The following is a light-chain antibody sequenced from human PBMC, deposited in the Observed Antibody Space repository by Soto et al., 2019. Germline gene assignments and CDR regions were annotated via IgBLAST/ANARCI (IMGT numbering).Light chain of an antibody. V-gene: IGLV2-14*01. CDR2: DVS. CDR3: SSYTRSSTLV. J-gene: IGLJ2*01. Sequence: QSALTQPASVSGSPGQSITISCTGTSSYVGGYNYVSWYQQHPGKAPKLMIYDVSNRPSGVSNRFSGSKSGNTASLTISGRQAEDEADYYCSSYTRSSTLVFGGGTKLTVL. CDR1: SSYVGGYNY.